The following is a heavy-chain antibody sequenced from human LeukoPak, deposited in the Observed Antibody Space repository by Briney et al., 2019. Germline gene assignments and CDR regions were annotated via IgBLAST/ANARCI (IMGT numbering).Heavy chain of an antibody. CDR2: ISYDGSNK. Sequence: GSLRLSCAASGFTFSSYAMHWVRQAPGKGLEWVAVISYDGSNKYYADSVKGRFTISRDNSKDTLYLQMNSLRTEDTALYYCARGSGSSSWTPGDYWGQGTLVTVSS. CDR3: ARGSGSSSWTPGDY. V-gene: IGHV3-30*04. CDR1: GFTFSSYA. J-gene: IGHJ4*02. D-gene: IGHD6-13*01.